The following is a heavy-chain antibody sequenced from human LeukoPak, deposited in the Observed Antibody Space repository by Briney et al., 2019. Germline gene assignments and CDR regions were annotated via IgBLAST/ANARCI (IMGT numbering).Heavy chain of an antibody. CDR2: INHSGST. D-gene: IGHD5-12*01. Sequence: SETLSLTCAVYGGSFSGYYWSWICQPPGKGLEWIGEINHSGSTNYNPSLKSRVTISVDTSKNQFSLKLSSVTAADTAVYYCAREFSGYDFDYWGQGTLVTVSS. J-gene: IGHJ4*02. V-gene: IGHV4-34*01. CDR3: AREFSGYDFDY. CDR1: GGSFSGYY.